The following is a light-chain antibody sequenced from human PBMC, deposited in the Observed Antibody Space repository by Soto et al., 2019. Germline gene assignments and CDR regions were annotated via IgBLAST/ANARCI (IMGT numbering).Light chain of an antibody. CDR3: QQSYSSPQMYT. Sequence: DIQMTQSPSSLAAAVGDRVTITCRASQRISNSLNWYQQKPGKAPDLLIYAASNLQSGVPSRFSGSGSGTDFTLTISSLQHVDFATYYCQQSYSSPQMYTFGQGTKLEIK. V-gene: IGKV1-39*01. CDR1: QRISNS. CDR2: AAS. J-gene: IGKJ2*01.